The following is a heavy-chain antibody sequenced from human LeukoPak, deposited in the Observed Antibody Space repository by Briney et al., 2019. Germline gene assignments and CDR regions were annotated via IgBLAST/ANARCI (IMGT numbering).Heavy chain of an antibody. CDR1: GFTFSDYY. J-gene: IGHJ6*02. V-gene: IGHV3-11*01. CDR3: AKPLSNDYGDNYYYGMDV. Sequence: GRSLRLPCAASGFTFSDYYMSWIRQAPGKGQEWVSYISSSGSTIYYADSVKGRFTISRDNAKNSLYLQMNSLRAEDTAVYYCAKPLSNDYGDNYYYGMDVWGQGTTVTVSS. D-gene: IGHD4-17*01. CDR2: ISSSGSTI.